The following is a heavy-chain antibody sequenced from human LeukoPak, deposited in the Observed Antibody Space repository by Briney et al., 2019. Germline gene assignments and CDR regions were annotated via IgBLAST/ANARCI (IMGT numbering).Heavy chain of an antibody. J-gene: IGHJ3*02. D-gene: IGHD5-12*01. CDR1: GYTFTGYY. CDR2: INPNSGGT. V-gene: IGHV1-2*02. Sequence: ASVKVSCKASGYTFTGYYMHWVRQAPGQGLEWMGWINPNSGGTNYAQKFQGRVTMTRDTSISTAYMELSRLRSDDTAVYYCARSRGYDIGPMTSDAFDIWGQGTMVTVSS. CDR3: ARSRGYDIGPMTSDAFDI.